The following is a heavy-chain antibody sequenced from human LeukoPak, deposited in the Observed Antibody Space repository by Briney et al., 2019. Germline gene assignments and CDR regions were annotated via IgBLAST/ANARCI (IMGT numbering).Heavy chain of an antibody. CDR1: GYPFTSYH. V-gene: IGHV1-18*01. D-gene: IGHD6-6*01. CDR3: ARGSAMAQKQLVRHFDS. Sequence: ASVKVSCKTSGYPFTSYHMHWVRQAPGQGLEWMGWISAYNGNTKYAQKLQDRVTMTTDTSTTTAYMEVRSLTSGDTAVYYCARGSAMAQKQLVRHFDSWGQGTLVIVSS. CDR2: ISAYNGNT. J-gene: IGHJ4*02.